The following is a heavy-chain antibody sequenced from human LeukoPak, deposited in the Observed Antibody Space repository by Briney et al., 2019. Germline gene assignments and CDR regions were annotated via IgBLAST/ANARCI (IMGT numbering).Heavy chain of an antibody. CDR3: ARDRHIVVVTAIPNLLGYYYGMDV. J-gene: IGHJ6*02. CDR1: GFTFSSYA. D-gene: IGHD2-21*02. CDR2: ISGSGGST. V-gene: IGHV3-23*01. Sequence: PGGSLRLSCAASGFTFSSYAMSWVRQAPGKGLEWVSAISGSGGSTYYADSVKGRFTISRDNAKNSLYLQMNSLRAEDTAVYYCARDRHIVVVTAIPNLLGYYYGMDVWGQGTTVTVSS.